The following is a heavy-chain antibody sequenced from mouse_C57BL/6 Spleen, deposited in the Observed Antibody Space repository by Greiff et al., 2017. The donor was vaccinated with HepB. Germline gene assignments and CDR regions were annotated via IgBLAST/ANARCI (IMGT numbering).Heavy chain of an antibody. CDR3: ARGRTYSWYFDV. CDR1: GFTFSDYY. Sequence: EVMLVESEGGLVQPGSSMKLSCTASGFTFSDYYMAWVRQVPEKGLEWVANINYDGSSTYYLDSLKSRFIISRDNAKNILYLQMSSLKSEETATYYCARGRTYSWYFDVWGTGTTVTVSS. D-gene: IGHD5-1*01. V-gene: IGHV5-16*01. J-gene: IGHJ1*03. CDR2: INYDGSST.